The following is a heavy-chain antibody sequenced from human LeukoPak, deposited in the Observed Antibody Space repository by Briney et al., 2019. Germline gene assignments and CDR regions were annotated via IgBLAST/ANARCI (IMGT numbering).Heavy chain of an antibody. D-gene: IGHD4-17*01. V-gene: IGHV3-11*03. CDR3: ARAIKTTLTDFDY. CDR1: GFTFSDYY. Sequence: GGPLRLSCAASGFTFSDYYMSWIRQAPGKGLEWVSDISSTSIYTNYADSVKGRFTISRDNAKNSLYLQMNSLRAEDTAVYYCARAIKTTLTDFDYWGQGTLVTVSS. CDR2: ISSTSIYT. J-gene: IGHJ4*02.